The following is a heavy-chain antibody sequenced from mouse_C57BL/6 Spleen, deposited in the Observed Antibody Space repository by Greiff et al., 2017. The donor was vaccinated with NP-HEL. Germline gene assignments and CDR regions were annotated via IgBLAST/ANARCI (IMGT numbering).Heavy chain of an antibody. CDR3: ARHFDGSYFDY. CDR2: ISSGGSYT. CDR1: GFTFSSYD. J-gene: IGHJ2*01. V-gene: IGHV5-6*01. D-gene: IGHD2-3*01. Sequence: EVMLVESGGDLVKPGGSLKLSCAASGFTFSSYDMSWVRQTPDKRLEWVATISSGGSYTYYPDSVKGRFTISRDNAKNTLYLQMSSLKSEDTAMYYCARHFDGSYFDYWGQGTTLTVSS.